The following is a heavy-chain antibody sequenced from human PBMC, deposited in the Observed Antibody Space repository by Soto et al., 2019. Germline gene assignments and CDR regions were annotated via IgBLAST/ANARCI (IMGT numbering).Heavy chain of an antibody. V-gene: IGHV1-46*01. J-gene: IGHJ4*02. Sequence: ASVKVSCKASGYTFTSYYMHWVRQAPGQGLEWMGIINPSGGSTSYAQKFQGRVTMTRDTSTSTVYMELSSLRSEDTAVYYCARAYYYDSSGYYYLRPYFDYWGQGTLVTVSS. CDR1: GYTFTSYY. D-gene: IGHD3-22*01. CDR2: INPSGGST. CDR3: ARAYYYDSSGYYYLRPYFDY.